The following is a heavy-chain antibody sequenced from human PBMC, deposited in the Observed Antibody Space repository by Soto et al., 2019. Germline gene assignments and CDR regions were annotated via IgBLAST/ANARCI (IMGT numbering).Heavy chain of an antibody. CDR1: GYTFTSFY. Sequence: QVQLVQSGAEVKKPGASVKVPCKASGYTFTSFYMYWVRQAPGQGLELMGIINPSGTTTEYPQMFQGRITMPRDTPASTYYIETSSLTSADTDVYYCAKPKIARHYFHGMEVRGQGTAVTVSS. CDR3: AKPKIARHYFHGMEV. V-gene: IGHV1-46*01. D-gene: IGHD1-26*01. J-gene: IGHJ6*02. CDR2: INPSGTTT.